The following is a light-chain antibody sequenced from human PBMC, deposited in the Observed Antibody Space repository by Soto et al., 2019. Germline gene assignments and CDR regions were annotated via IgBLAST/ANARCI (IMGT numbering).Light chain of an antibody. V-gene: IGKV1-5*03. CDR1: QSISTC. CDR3: QQHNSYPAT. CDR2: MAS. Sequence: DIQMTQSPSTLSASVGDRVTITCRASQSISTCLAWYQQKPGKAPKLLIYMASTLESGVPSRFSGTASGTEFTLTISSLQPDDFETYYCQQHNSYPATFGQVTKVEI. J-gene: IGKJ1*01.